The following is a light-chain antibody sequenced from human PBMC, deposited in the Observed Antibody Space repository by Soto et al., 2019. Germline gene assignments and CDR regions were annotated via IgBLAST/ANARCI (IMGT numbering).Light chain of an antibody. V-gene: IGKV1-17*01. CDR3: LQHNSYPWT. CDR2: AAS. Sequence: DIQMTQSPSSLSASVGDRVTITCRASQGIRHDLGWYQQKPGKAPKRLIYAASSLQRGVPSRFSGSGSGTEFTLTISSLNPEDFATDYCLQHNSYPWTFGQGPNVDIK. J-gene: IGKJ1*01. CDR1: QGIRHD.